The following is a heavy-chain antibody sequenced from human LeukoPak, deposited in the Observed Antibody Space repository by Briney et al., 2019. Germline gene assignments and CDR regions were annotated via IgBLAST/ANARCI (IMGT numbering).Heavy chain of an antibody. CDR1: GHTSTNYA. Sequence: ASVKVSCKASGHTSTNYAIHWVRQAPGQGLEWMGWINAGNGNIKYSQKFQGRVTITGDTSASTAYMELSSLTSEDTAVYYCARGYCSSTSCYMDVWGQGTTVTISS. CDR3: ARGYCSSTSCYMDV. D-gene: IGHD2-2*01. CDR2: INAGNGNI. V-gene: IGHV1-3*01. J-gene: IGHJ6*01.